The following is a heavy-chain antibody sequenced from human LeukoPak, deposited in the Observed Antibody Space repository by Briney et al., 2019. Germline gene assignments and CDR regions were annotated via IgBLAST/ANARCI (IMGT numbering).Heavy chain of an antibody. Sequence: GGSLRLSCAASGFTFSSYWMSWVRQAPGKGLEWVANIKQDGSEKYYVDSVKGRFTISRDNAKNSLYLQMNSLRAEDTAVYYCARDCSTTSCYWGWFDPWGQGTLVTVSS. CDR1: GFTFSSYW. CDR2: IKQDGSEK. V-gene: IGHV3-7*01. CDR3: ARDCSTTSCYWGWFDP. J-gene: IGHJ5*02. D-gene: IGHD2-2*01.